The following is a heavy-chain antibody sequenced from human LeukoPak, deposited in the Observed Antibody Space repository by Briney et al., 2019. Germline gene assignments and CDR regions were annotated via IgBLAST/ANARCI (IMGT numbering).Heavy chain of an antibody. CDR2: ISSSGGRT. J-gene: IGHJ4*02. V-gene: IGHV3-23*01. CDR3: AKAYYYESSGYYNSFDY. CDR1: GFTLRSYA. D-gene: IGHD3-22*01. Sequence: GGSLRLSCAAYGFTLRSYAMRWVRQAPGKGLEWVSAISSSGGRTYYGDSVKGRFTISRDNSKNTLYLQMNSLRAEDTAVYYCAKAYYYESSGYYNSFDYWGQGTLVTVSS.